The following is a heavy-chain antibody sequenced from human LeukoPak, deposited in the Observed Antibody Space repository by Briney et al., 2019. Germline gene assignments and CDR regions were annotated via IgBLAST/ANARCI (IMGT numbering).Heavy chain of an antibody. Sequence: SVKVSCKASGGTFNSYAINWVRQAPGQGLEWMGGIIPIFGTANYAQKFQGRVTITADESTSTAYMELSSLRSEDTAVYYCARGFRGASFDYWGQGTLVTVSS. CDR2: IIPIFGTA. D-gene: IGHD1-26*01. CDR1: GGTFNSYA. CDR3: ARGFRGASFDY. V-gene: IGHV1-69*13. J-gene: IGHJ4*02.